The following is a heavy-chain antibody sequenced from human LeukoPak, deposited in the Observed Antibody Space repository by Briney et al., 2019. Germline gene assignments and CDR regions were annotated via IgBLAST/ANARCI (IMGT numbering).Heavy chain of an antibody. CDR3: ARGDSWGHITLVRGVHDY. Sequence: GGSLRLSCAASGFTFSSYWMSWVRQAPGKGLEWVANIKQDGSENYYVDSVKGRFTISRDNAKNSLYLQMNSLRAEDTAVYYCARGDSWGHITLVRGVHDYWGQGTLVTVSS. CDR2: IKQDGSEN. CDR1: GFTFSSYW. V-gene: IGHV3-7*01. D-gene: IGHD3-10*01. J-gene: IGHJ4*02.